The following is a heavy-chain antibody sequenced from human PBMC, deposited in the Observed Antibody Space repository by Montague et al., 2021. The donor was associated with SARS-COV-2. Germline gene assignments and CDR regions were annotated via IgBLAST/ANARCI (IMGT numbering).Heavy chain of an antibody. V-gene: IGHV4-38-2*02. J-gene: IGHJ4*02. Sequence: SETLSLTCTVSGYSVSSGYCWGWIRQPPGKGLEWIRSICHSGSSPNNPSSKTRVAMSLDTSKNQFSLKLSSVTAADTAVYYCAGGSLYSGIDTNYFEHWGQGTLVAVSS. CDR3: AGGSLYSGIDTNYFEH. CDR2: ICHSGSS. D-gene: IGHD5-12*01. CDR1: GYSVSSGYC.